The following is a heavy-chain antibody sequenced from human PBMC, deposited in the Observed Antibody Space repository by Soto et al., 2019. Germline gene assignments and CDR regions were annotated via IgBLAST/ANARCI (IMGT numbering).Heavy chain of an antibody. D-gene: IGHD2-2*01. J-gene: IGHJ4*02. CDR3: AKDPMPLLGYCSSTSCYDVD. CDR2: ISGSGGST. Sequence: GGSLRLSCAASGFTFSSYAMSWVRQAPGKGLEWVSAISGSGGSTYYADSVKGRFTISRDNSKNTLYLQMNSLRAEDTAVYYCAKDPMPLLGYCSSTSCYDVDWGQGTLVTVSS. CDR1: GFTFSSYA. V-gene: IGHV3-23*01.